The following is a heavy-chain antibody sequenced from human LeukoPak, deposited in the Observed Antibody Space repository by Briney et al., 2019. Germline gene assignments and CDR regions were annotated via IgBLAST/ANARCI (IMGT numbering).Heavy chain of an antibody. D-gene: IGHD3-22*01. J-gene: IGHJ4*02. CDR2: IYYSGST. CDR3: ARKYYFDSSGPIDY. V-gene: IGHV4-39*01. Sequence: SETLSLTCTVSGGSISSSSYYWGWIRQPPGKGLEWIGSIYYSGSTYYNPSLKSRVTISVDTSKNQFSLKLSSVTAADTAIYYCARKYYFDSSGPIDYWGQGTLVTVSS. CDR1: GGSISSSSYY.